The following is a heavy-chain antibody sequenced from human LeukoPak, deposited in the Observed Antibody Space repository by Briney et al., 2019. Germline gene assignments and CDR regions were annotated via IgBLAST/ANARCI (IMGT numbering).Heavy chain of an antibody. V-gene: IGHV3-33*06. CDR3: AKDRDSSGYFHFDY. CDR1: GFTFSSYG. D-gene: IGHD3-22*01. Sequence: GGSLRLSCAASGFTFSSYGMHWVRQAPGKGLEWGAVIWYDGSNKYYGDSVKGRFTISRGNSKNTLYLQMNSLRAEDTAVYYCAKDRDSSGYFHFDYWGQGTLVTVSS. J-gene: IGHJ4*02. CDR2: IWYDGSNK.